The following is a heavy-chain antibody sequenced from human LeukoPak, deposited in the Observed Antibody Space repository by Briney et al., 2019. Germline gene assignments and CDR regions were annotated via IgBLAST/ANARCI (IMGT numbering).Heavy chain of an antibody. CDR3: AKAWVTMVRGVIIRYFQH. D-gene: IGHD3-10*01. Sequence: GGSLRLSCAASGFTFSSYAMSWVRQAPGKGLEWVSAISGSGGSTYYADSVKRRFTISRDNSKNTLYLQMNSLRAEDTAVYYCAKAWVTMVRGVIIRYFQHWGQGTLVTVSS. J-gene: IGHJ1*01. CDR1: GFTFSSYA. CDR2: ISGSGGST. V-gene: IGHV3-23*01.